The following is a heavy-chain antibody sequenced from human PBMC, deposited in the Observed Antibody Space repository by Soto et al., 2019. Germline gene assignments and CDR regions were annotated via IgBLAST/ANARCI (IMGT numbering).Heavy chain of an antibody. J-gene: IGHJ4*02. V-gene: IGHV4-30-4*01. CDR3: ARGEDGYNLGRDY. Sequence: SETLSLTCTVSGGSISSGDYYWSWIRQPPGKGLEWIGYIYYSGSTYYNPSLKSRVTISVDTSRNQFSLKLSSVTAADTAVYYCARGEDGYNLGRDYWGQGTLVTVSS. D-gene: IGHD5-12*01. CDR2: IYYSGST. CDR1: GGSISSGDYY.